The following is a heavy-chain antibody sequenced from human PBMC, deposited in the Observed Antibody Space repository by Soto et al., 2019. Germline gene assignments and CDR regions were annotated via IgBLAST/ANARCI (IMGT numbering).Heavy chain of an antibody. D-gene: IGHD1-26*01. Sequence: ASVKVSCKASGYTFSGYYMHWVRQAPGQGFEWMGWINPNSGGTNYAQKFQGRVTMTRDTSISTAYMELRRLRSDDTAVYYCATERAVIVGATAAFQHWGQGTLGAVSS. CDR2: INPNSGGT. V-gene: IGHV1-2*02. CDR1: GYTFSGYY. J-gene: IGHJ1*01. CDR3: ATERAVIVGATAAFQH.